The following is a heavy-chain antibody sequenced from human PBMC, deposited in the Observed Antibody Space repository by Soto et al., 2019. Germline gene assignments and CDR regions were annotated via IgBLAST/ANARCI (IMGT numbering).Heavy chain of an antibody. V-gene: IGHV1-69*10. Sequence: KVSCKASGGTFSSYAISWVRQAPGQGLEWMGGIIPILGIANYAQKFQGRVTITADKSTSTAYMELSSLRSEDTAVYYCASPPPKDSSGYYYFDYWGQGTLVTVSS. CDR2: IIPILGIA. D-gene: IGHD3-22*01. J-gene: IGHJ4*02. CDR1: GGTFSSYA. CDR3: ASPPPKDSSGYYYFDY.